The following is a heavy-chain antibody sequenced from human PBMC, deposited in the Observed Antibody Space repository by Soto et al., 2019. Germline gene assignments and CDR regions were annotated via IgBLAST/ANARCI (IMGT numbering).Heavy chain of an antibody. V-gene: IGHV3-13*01. D-gene: IGHD1-26*01. CDR2: IGTAGDT. J-gene: IGHJ4*01. CDR1: GFTISSYD. CDR3: TTDSYMTVIVVRFDH. Sequence: PGGSLRLSCAASGFTISSYDMHWVRQATGKGLEWVSAIGTAGDTYYPGSVKGRFTISRENAKNSLYLQMSSLKTEDTGTYYCTTDSYMTVIVVRFDHWGQDTPVTVSS.